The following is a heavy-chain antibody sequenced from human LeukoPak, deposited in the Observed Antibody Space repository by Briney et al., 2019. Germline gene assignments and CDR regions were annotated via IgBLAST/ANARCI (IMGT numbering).Heavy chain of an antibody. V-gene: IGHV3-48*04. CDR3: ARDQGSGSYYSDFDY. CDR2: ISSSSSTI. J-gene: IGHJ4*02. CDR1: GFTFSSYS. Sequence: PGGSLRLSCAASGFTFSSYSMNWVRQAPGKGREWVSYISSSSSTIYYADSVKGRFTISRDNAKNSLYLQMNSLRAEDTAVYYCARDQGSGSYYSDFDYWGQGTLVTVSS. D-gene: IGHD1-26*01.